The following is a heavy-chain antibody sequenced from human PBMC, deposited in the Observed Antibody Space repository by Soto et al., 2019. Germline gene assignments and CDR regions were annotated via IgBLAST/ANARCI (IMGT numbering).Heavy chain of an antibody. CDR2: IRSKANSYAT. D-gene: IGHD2-15*01. V-gene: IGHV3-73*01. CDR3: TRQGYCSGGSCYPPGYYYYYMDV. CDR1: GFTFSGSA. Sequence: EVQLVESGGGLVQPGGSLKLSCAASGFTFSGSAMHWVRQASGKGLEWVGRIRSKANSYATAYAASVKGRFTISRDDAKNTAYLQMNGLNAEDTAVYYCTRQGYCSGGSCYPPGYYYYYMDVWGKGTTVTVSS. J-gene: IGHJ6*03.